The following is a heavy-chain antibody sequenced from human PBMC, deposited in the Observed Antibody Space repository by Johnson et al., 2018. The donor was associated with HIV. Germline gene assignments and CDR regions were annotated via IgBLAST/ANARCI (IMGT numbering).Heavy chain of an antibody. CDR1: GFSFSSYW. CDR2: ISYDGSNK. CDR3: ARDPLTAARWGPMNGGAFDI. J-gene: IGHJ3*02. V-gene: IGHV3-30*03. Sequence: QVQLVESVGGVVQPGRSLRLSCTASGFSFSSYWMSWVRQAPGKGLEWVAVISYDGSNKYYADSVKGRFTISRANSKNTLYLQMNSLRAEDTAVYYCARDPLTAARWGPMNGGAFDIWGQGTMVTVSS. D-gene: IGHD6-6*01.